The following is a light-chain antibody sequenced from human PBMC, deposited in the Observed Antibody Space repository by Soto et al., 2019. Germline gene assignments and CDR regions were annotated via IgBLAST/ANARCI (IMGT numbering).Light chain of an antibody. Sequence: QSVLTQPASVSGSPGQSITISCTGTSSDVGGYNYVSWYQQHPAKAPKLMIYEVSNRPSGVSDRFSGSRSGNTASLTISGLQAEDESDYYCISYTSSSTWVFGGGTKLTVL. J-gene: IGLJ3*02. CDR2: EVS. CDR1: SSDVGGYNY. CDR3: ISYTSSSTWV. V-gene: IGLV2-14*01.